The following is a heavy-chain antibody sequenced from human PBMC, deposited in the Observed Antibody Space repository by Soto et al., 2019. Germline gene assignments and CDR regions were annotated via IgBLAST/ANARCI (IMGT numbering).Heavy chain of an antibody. D-gene: IGHD4-17*01. CDR1: GFTFSSYS. Sequence: ESGGGLVQPGGSLRLSCAASGFTFSSYSMNWVRQAPGKGLEWVSYISSSSSTIYYADSVKGRFTISRDNAKNSLYLQMNSLRAEDTAVYYCARVNYGDYVGGYYYYYYMDVWGKGTTVTVSS. CDR3: ARVNYGDYVGGYYYYYYMDV. CDR2: ISSSSSTI. V-gene: IGHV3-48*01. J-gene: IGHJ6*03.